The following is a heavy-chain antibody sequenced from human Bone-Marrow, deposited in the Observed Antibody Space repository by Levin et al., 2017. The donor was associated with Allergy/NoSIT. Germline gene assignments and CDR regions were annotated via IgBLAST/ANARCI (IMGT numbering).Heavy chain of an antibody. CDR3: ARVHNFDASGYRELRH. D-gene: IGHD3-22*01. Sequence: GESLKISCVASGLTFSGYGMNWVRQAPGKGLEWVSYINSGSNTIYYADSVKGRFTIARDNAKKSLFLQMNSLRHDDTAVYYWARVHNFDASGYRELRHWGRGTLVTVSS. CDR2: INSGSNTI. J-gene: IGHJ4*01. V-gene: IGHV3-48*02. CDR1: GLTFSGYG.